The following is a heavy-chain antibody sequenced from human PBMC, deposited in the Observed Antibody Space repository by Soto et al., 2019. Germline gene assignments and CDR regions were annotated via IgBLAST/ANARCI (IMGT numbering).Heavy chain of an antibody. J-gene: IGHJ4*02. D-gene: IGHD3-3*01. CDR3: AKEGVGFWSGYYSTRTPLIDY. Sequence: EVQLLESGGGLVEPGESLRLSCVVSGFSLDNYAMNWVRQAPGKGLEWVSTIRESGGSTQYADSVKGRFTISRDSAKNTVYLQMNSLTPEDTALYYCAKEGVGFWSGYYSTRTPLIDYWGQGTLVTVSS. CDR2: IRESGGST. CDR1: GFSLDNYA. V-gene: IGHV3-23*01.